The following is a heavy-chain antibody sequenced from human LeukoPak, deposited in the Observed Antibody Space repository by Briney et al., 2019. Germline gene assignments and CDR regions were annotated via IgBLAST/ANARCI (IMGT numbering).Heavy chain of an antibody. Sequence: SETLSLTCTVPGGSLSSYYWSWIRQPPGKGLEWIGYIYYSGSTNYNPSLKSRVTISVDTSKNQFSLKLSSVTAADTAVYYCAGQGVAKTYGDYYWYFDLWGRGTLVTVSP. CDR3: AGQGVAKTYGDYYWYFDL. CDR1: GGSLSSYY. V-gene: IGHV4-59*08. D-gene: IGHD4-17*01. CDR2: IYYSGST. J-gene: IGHJ2*01.